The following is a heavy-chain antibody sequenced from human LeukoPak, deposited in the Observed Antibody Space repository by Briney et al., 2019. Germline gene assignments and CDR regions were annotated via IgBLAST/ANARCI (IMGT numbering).Heavy chain of an antibody. J-gene: IGHJ4*02. CDR3: ARGGRDGYNPPVFDY. V-gene: IGHV3-64*01. Sequence: GGSLRLSCAASGFTFSSYAMHWVRQAPGKGLEYVSAISSNGGSTYYANSVKGRFTISRDNSKNTLYLQMGSLRAEDMAVYYCARGGRDGYNPPVFDYWGQGTLVTVSS. CDR1: GFTFSSYA. D-gene: IGHD5-24*01. CDR2: ISSNGGST.